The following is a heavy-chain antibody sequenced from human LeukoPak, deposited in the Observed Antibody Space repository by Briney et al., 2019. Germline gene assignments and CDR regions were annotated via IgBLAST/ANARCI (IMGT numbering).Heavy chain of an antibody. CDR3: AKDATPRNSIWDHFDS. CDR2: INWNGGST. D-gene: IGHD1-7*01. CDR1: GFTFDDYG. Sequence: GGSLRLSCAASGFTFDDYGMSWVRQAPGKGLEWVSGINWNGGSTGYADSVKGRFTGSRDDAKNTVYLQMNSLRAEDTAIYFCAKDATPRNSIWDHFDSWGQGTLVTVSS. J-gene: IGHJ4*02. V-gene: IGHV3-20*04.